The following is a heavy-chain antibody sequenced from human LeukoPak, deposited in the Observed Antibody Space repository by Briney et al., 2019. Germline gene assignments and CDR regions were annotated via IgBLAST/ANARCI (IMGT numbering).Heavy chain of an antibody. CDR2: IYHSAST. D-gene: IGHD3-9*01. CDR1: GYSISSGYY. J-gene: IGHJ4*02. Sequence: SETLSLTCAVSGYSISSGYYWGWIRQPPGKGLEWIGSIYHSASTYYNPSLKSRVTISVDTSKNQFSLKLSSVTAADTAVYYCARVSGLRYFDWLLVYWGQGTLVTVSS. CDR3: ARVSGLRYFDWLLVY. V-gene: IGHV4-38-2*01.